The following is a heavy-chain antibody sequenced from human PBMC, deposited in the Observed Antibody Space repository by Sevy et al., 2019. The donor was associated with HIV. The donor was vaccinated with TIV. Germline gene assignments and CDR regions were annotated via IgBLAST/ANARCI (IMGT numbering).Heavy chain of an antibody. D-gene: IGHD3-10*01. CDR2: LSAIGGQT. CDR1: GFRFGSYA. Sequence: GGSLRLSCAASGFRFGSYAMTWVRQSPGMGLEWVSSLSAIGGQTQYAESVKGRFTISRDNSKDTLYLQMNSLRAEDAGVYYCVEGGVYSQSENWFGPWGQGNLVTVSS. CDR3: VEGGVYSQSENWFGP. V-gene: IGHV3-23*01. J-gene: IGHJ5*02.